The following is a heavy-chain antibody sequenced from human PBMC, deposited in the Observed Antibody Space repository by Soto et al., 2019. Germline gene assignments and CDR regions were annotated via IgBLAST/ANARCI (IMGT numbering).Heavy chain of an antibody. CDR1: GYIFTSYG. CDR3: ARVDDYYDSSGHYFTVFNY. D-gene: IGHD3-22*01. Sequence: QVQLVQSGPEVKKPGASVKLSCKASGYIFTSYGIGWVRQAPGQGLEWMGWISAFKGYTKYPQRLQGRVTMTTDTPTSTAYMELRSLRSDDTAVYSCARVDDYYDSSGHYFTVFNYWGQGSLVTVSS. J-gene: IGHJ4*02. V-gene: IGHV1-18*01. CDR2: ISAFKGYT.